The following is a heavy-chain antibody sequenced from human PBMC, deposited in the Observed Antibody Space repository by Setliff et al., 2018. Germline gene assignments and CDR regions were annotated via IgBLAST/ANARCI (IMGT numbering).Heavy chain of an antibody. Sequence: PGGSLRLSCAASGFTFSDYYMSWIRKAPGKGLEWVLYISGSVNTIYYADSVKGRFTISRDNAKNSLYLQMNSLRAEDTAVYYCARASSYCYDFWGQGTRVTVSS. J-gene: IGHJ4*02. CDR1: GFTFSDYY. CDR3: ARASSYCYDF. CDR2: ISGSVNTI. D-gene: IGHD5-18*01. V-gene: IGHV3-11*01.